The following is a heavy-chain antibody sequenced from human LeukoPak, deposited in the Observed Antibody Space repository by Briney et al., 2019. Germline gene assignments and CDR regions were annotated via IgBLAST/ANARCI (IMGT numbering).Heavy chain of an antibody. Sequence: SETLSLTCTVSGGSIRNYYWSWIRQPAGKGLEWLGRIYSSGRTNYNPSLKSRVTMSVDTSKNQFSLKLSPVIAADTAVYYCAREREAVVVAATGWFDPWGQGTLVTVSS. V-gene: IGHV4-4*07. J-gene: IGHJ5*02. D-gene: IGHD2-15*01. CDR3: AREREAVVVAATGWFDP. CDR1: GGSIRNYY. CDR2: IYSSGRT.